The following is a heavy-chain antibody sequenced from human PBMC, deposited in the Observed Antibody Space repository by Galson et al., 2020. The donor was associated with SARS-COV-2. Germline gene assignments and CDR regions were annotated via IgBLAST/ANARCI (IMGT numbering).Heavy chain of an antibody. CDR3: ARAPLGVAGPHRFDS. Sequence: ASETLSLTCGVSGGSITSLNWWSWVRQPPGKGLEWIAEIFHRGSTNYNPSLRGRATISIDKSKNQFSLKLTSVTAADTAVYYCARAPLGVAGPHRFDSWGQGTLVTVS. V-gene: IGHV4-4*02. D-gene: IGHD2-15*01. CDR2: IFHRGST. CDR1: GGSITSLNW. J-gene: IGHJ4*02.